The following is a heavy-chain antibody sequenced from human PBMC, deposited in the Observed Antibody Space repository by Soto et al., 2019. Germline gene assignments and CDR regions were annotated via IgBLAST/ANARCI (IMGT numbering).Heavy chain of an antibody. CDR3: AASVTVTTSPPIDY. Sequence: EVQLVESGGGLVQPGGSLRLSCAASGFTFSSYSMNWVRQAPGKGLEWVSYISSSSSTIYYADSVKGRFTISRDNAKNSLYLQMNSLRDEDTAVYYCAASVTVTTSPPIDYWGQGTLVTVSS. V-gene: IGHV3-48*02. J-gene: IGHJ4*02. D-gene: IGHD4-17*01. CDR2: ISSSSSTI. CDR1: GFTFSSYS.